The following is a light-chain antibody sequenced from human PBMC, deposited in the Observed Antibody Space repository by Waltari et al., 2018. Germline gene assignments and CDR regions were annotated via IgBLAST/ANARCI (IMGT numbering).Light chain of an antibody. CDR1: QSVRTN. V-gene: IGKV3-15*01. Sequence: VLLTQSPASLSVSPGDTVILSCRASQSVRTNLVWYQQKAGQAPRTHFYGASTRASGVPSRFSGGGSETDFTLIISSLQSEDAAVYFGQQYYVWPPITFGGGTKLEI. CDR2: GAS. J-gene: IGKJ4*01. CDR3: QQYYVWPPIT.